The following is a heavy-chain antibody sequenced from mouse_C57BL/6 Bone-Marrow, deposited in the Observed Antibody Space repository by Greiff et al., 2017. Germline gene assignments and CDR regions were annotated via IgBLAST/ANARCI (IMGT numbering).Heavy chain of an antibody. Sequence: VQLQQPGPELVKPGASVKLSCKASGYTFTSYGMHWVKQRPGQGLEWIGNINPSNGGTNYNEKFKSKATLTVDKSTSTAYMQLSSLTSEDSAVYYCARWGLRSVATEFAYWGRGTLVTVSA. D-gene: IGHD2-13*01. J-gene: IGHJ3*01. CDR3: ARWGLRSVATEFAY. V-gene: IGHV1-53*01. CDR2: INPSNGGT. CDR1: GYTFTSYG.